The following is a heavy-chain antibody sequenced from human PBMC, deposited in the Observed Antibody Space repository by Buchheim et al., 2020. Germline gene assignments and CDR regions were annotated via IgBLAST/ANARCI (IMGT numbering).Heavy chain of an antibody. CDR3: ARLPAAIISYYYMDV. Sequence: QLQLVGSGGGLVKPGGSLRLSCAGSGFTFSDYYMSWLRQAPGKGLECLSYISSSGSYTNYADSVKGRFTISREKAKNSLYLQMNSLRAEDTAVYYCARLPAAIISYYYMDVWGNGTT. D-gene: IGHD2-2*02. V-gene: IGHV3-11*05. CDR1: GFTFSDYY. CDR2: ISSSGSYT. J-gene: IGHJ6*03.